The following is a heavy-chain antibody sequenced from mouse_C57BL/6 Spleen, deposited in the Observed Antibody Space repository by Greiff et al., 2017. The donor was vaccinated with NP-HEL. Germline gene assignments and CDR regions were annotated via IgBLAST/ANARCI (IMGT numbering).Heavy chain of an antibody. CDR3: ARGSRYYFDY. CDR1: GYTFTSYW. J-gene: IGHJ2*01. Sequence: VQLQQSGAELVRPGTSVKLSCKASGYTFTSYWMHWVKQRPGQGLEWIGVIDPSDSYTNYNQKFKGKATLTVDTSSSTAYMQLSSLTSEDSAVYYCARGSRYYFDYWGQGTTLTVSS. CDR2: IDPSDSYT. V-gene: IGHV1-59*01.